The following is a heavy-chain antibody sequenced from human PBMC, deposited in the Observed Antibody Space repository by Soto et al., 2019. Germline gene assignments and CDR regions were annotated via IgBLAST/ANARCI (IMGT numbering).Heavy chain of an antibody. J-gene: IGHJ4*02. D-gene: IGHD1-20*01. CDR3: ARYCHAPYNCGHFDY. Sequence: ASVKVSCKASGGTFSSDAISWVRQAPGQGLEWMGGIIPIFGTANYAQKFQGRVTITADKSTSTAYMELSSLRSEDTAVYYCARYCHAPYNCGHFDYWGQGTLVTVSS. CDR1: GGTFSSDA. CDR2: IIPIFGTA. V-gene: IGHV1-69*06.